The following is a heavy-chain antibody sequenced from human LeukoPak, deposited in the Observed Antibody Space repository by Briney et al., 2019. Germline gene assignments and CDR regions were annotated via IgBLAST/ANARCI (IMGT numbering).Heavy chain of an antibody. CDR1: GCSFSSYW. Sequence: PGGSLRLSCAASGCSFSSYWMHWVRQAPGKGLVWVSGINIDGSRTNYADSVRGRFTISRDNAKNTLYLQMNSLRAEDTAVYYCARDRYSGRLESDYWGQGTLVTVYS. CDR3: ARDRYSGRLESDY. V-gene: IGHV3-74*01. J-gene: IGHJ4*02. CDR2: INIDGSRT. D-gene: IGHD1-26*01.